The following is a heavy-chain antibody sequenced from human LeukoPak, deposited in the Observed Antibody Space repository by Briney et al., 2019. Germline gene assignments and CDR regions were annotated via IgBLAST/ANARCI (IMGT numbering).Heavy chain of an antibody. J-gene: IGHJ2*01. CDR2: ISAYRGNT. D-gene: IGHD4-23*01. V-gene: IGHV1-18*01. Sequence: GASVKVSCKASGYPFASYGISWVRQAPGQGLEWMGWISAYRGNTNYAQKFQGRVTMTTDTSTSTAYMELRSLRSDDTAVYYCARDHGGKVDRYFDLWGRGTLVTVSS. CDR1: GYPFASYG. CDR3: ARDHGGKVDRYFDL.